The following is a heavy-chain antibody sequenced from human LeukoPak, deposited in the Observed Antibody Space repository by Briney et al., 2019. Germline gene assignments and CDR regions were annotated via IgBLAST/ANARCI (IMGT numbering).Heavy chain of an antibody. V-gene: IGHV3-21*01. Sequence: GGSLRLSCAASGFTFSSYSMNWVRQAPGKGLEWVSSINSSRSYKYYADSVKGRFTISRDNAKNSLYLQMNSLRAEDTAVYYCARGRCYGSVSYYIEYYYYGMDVWGKGTTVTVSS. CDR2: INSSRSYK. CDR1: GFTFSSYS. J-gene: IGHJ6*04. D-gene: IGHD3-10*01. CDR3: ARGRCYGSVSYYIEYYYYGMDV.